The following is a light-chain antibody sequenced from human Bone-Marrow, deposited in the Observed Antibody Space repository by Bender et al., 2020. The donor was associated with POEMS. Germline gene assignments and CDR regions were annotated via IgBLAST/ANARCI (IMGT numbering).Light chain of an antibody. J-gene: IGLJ2*01. Sequence: SYELTQPPSVSVSPGQTASITCSGDKLGDKYTSWYQQKPGQSPVLVVYQDDKRPSGIPERFSGSNSGNTATLTISGTQSMDEADYYCQTWDNSAVVFGGGTKLTVL. CDR1: KLGDKY. V-gene: IGLV3-1*01. CDR2: QDD. CDR3: QTWDNSAVV.